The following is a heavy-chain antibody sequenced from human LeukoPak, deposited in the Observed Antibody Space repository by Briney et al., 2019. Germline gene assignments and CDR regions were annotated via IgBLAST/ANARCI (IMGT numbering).Heavy chain of an antibody. D-gene: IGHD1-14*01. CDR3: VRVPPGTTIYAY. Sequence: ASVKVSCTASGYTFTSYDINWVRQATGQGLEWVGWMNPNNSDIGYAQKFQGRVTMTRNTSIGTAYMELSSLRSEDTAIYYCVRVPPGTTIYAYWGQGTLVTVSS. V-gene: IGHV1-8*01. CDR2: MNPNNSDI. CDR1: GYTFTSYD. J-gene: IGHJ4*02.